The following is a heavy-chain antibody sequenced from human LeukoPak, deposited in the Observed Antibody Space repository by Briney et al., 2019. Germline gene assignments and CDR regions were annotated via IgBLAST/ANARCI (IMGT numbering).Heavy chain of an antibody. V-gene: IGHV3-48*01. CDR2: ISSSSSTI. J-gene: IGHJ4*02. CDR1: GFTFNSYS. D-gene: IGHD7-27*01. CDR3: ASLNWGSGDY. Sequence: PGGSLRLSCAASGFTFNSYSMNWVRQAPGKGLEGVSYISSSSSTIYYADSAKGRFTISRDNAKNSLYLQMNSLRAEDTAVYYCASLNWGSGDYWGQGTLVTVSS.